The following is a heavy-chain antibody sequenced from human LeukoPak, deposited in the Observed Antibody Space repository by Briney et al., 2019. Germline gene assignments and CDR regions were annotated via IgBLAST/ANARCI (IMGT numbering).Heavy chain of an antibody. CDR2: IDPSDSYT. J-gene: IGHJ5*02. D-gene: IGHD3-10*01. CDR3: ARQSRLGESSNWFDP. Sequence: GESLKISCKGSGYSFTSYWISWVRQMPGKGLEWMGRIDPSDSYTNYSPSFQGHVTISADKSISTAYLQWSSLKASDTAMYYCARQSRLGESSNWFDPWGQGTLVTVSS. V-gene: IGHV5-10-1*01. CDR1: GYSFTSYW.